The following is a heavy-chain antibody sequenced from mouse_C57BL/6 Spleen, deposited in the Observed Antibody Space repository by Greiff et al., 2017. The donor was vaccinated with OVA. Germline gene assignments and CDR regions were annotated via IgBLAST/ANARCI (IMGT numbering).Heavy chain of an antibody. V-gene: IGHV1-80*01. J-gene: IGHJ2*01. CDR1: GYAFSSYW. CDR3: ARYYDYDGSSFDY. Sequence: QVQLQQSGAELVKPGASVKISCKASGYAFSSYWMNWVKQRPGKGLEWIGQIYPGDGDTNYNGKFKGKATLTADKSSSTAYMQLSSLTSEDSAVYFCARYYDYDGSSFDYWGQGTTLTVSS. CDR2: IYPGDGDT. D-gene: IGHD2-4*01.